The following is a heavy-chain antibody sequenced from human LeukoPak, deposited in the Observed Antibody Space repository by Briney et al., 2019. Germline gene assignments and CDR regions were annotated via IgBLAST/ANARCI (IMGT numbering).Heavy chain of an antibody. CDR3: ARGHGSGTYYNVWVDH. Sequence: ASVTVSCKASAYTFSNYDIHWVRQATGQGLEWMGWIDPNSGNTGYAQKFQGRVTITWDTSITTAYMELSSLRSEDTAVYYCARGHGSGTYYNVWVDHWGQGTLVTVSS. CDR1: AYTFSNYD. V-gene: IGHV1-8*03. J-gene: IGHJ5*02. D-gene: IGHD3-10*01. CDR2: IDPNSGNT.